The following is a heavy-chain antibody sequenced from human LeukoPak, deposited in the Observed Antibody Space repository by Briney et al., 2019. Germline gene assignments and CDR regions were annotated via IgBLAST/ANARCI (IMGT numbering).Heavy chain of an antibody. CDR3: AKEMAEGYFDY. CDR2: IIPIFGTA. D-gene: IGHD5-24*01. CDR1: GGTFSTYA. Sequence: SVKVSCKASGGTFSTYAISWVRQAPGQGLEWMGGIIPIFGTANYAQKFRGRVTITADESTSTAYMELSSLRSEDTAVYYCAKEMAEGYFDYWGQGTLVTVSS. J-gene: IGHJ4*02. V-gene: IGHV1-69*13.